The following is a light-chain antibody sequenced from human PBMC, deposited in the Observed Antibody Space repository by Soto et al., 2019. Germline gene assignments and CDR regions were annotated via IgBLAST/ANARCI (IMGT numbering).Light chain of an antibody. J-gene: IGLJ1*01. CDR3: SSYTSSSPPYV. CDR1: RSDVGGYNH. V-gene: IGLV2-14*01. Sequence: QSVLTQPSSLSGSPGQSITISCSGTRSDVGGYNHVSWYQKKPGKAPKLMIYEVSIRPSGVSDRFSGSKSGNTASLTISGLQAEDEADYYCSSYTSSSPPYVFGSGTKVTVL. CDR2: EVS.